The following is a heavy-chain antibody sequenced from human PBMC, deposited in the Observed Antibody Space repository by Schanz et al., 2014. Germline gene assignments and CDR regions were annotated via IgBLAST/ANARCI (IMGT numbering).Heavy chain of an antibody. D-gene: IGHD3-3*01. CDR1: GNTLSAYY. CDR2: IDPNSCGT. J-gene: IGHJ3*01. Sequence: QVQLVQSGADVKKPGASVKVSCKASGNTLSAYYIHWIRQAPGQGLEWMGWIDPNSCGTNYAQKFQAQVLMTIDTSITTVYMEVNSLTSDDTAVFYCARTASHDVWRGYIPHYAFDLWGQGTVVIVSS. V-gene: IGHV1-2*02. CDR3: ARTASHDVWRGYIPHYAFDL.